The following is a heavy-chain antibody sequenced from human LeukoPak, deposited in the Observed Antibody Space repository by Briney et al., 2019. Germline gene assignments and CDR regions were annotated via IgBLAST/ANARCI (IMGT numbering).Heavy chain of an antibody. CDR3: ARDSRDYYDSSDP. J-gene: IGHJ5*02. D-gene: IGHD3-22*01. CDR1: GFTFSSYG. CDR2: IWYAGSNK. V-gene: IGHV3-33*01. Sequence: GGSLRLSCAASGFTFSSYGMHWVRQAPGKGLEWVAVIWYAGSNKYYADSVKGRFTISRDNSKNTLYLQMNSLRAEDTAVYYCARDSRDYYDSSDPWGQGTLVTVSS.